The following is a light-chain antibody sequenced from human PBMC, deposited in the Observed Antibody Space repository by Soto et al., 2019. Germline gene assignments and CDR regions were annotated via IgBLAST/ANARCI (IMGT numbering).Light chain of an antibody. CDR3: QQYGASPYT. Sequence: EIVLTQSPATLSVFPGEKATLSCGASQSVSNNLAWYHQKPGQAPRLLISGASSRATGIPDRFSGSGSGTDFTLTISRLEPEDFAVYYCQQYGASPYTFGQGTRLEIK. J-gene: IGKJ2*01. V-gene: IGKV3-20*01. CDR1: QSVSNN. CDR2: GAS.